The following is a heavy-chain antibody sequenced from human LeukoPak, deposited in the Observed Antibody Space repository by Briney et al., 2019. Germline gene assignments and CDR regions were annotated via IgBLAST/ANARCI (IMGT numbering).Heavy chain of an antibody. D-gene: IGHD3-10*01. CDR2: MNPNSGNT. J-gene: IGHJ6*02. V-gene: IGHV1-8*01. Sequence: ASVKVSCKASGYTFTSYDINWVRQATGQGLEWMGWMNPNSGNTGYTQKFQGRVTMTRNTSISTAYMELSSLRSEDTSVYYCARGVTMVRGVGNIDYYYYGMDVWGQGTTVTVSS. CDR3: ARGVTMVRGVGNIDYYYYGMDV. CDR1: GYTFTSYD.